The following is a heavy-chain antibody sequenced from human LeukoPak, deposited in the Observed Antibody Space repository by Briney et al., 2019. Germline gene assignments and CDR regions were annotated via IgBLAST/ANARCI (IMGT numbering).Heavy chain of an antibody. J-gene: IGHJ4*02. CDR3: ARVRSSGWYGGFDC. V-gene: IGHV4-30-2*01. CDR1: GDSISSGGYS. D-gene: IGHD6-19*01. CDR2: INHSGST. Sequence: SQTLSLTCAVSGDSISSGGYSWSWIRQPPGKGLEWIGEINHSGSTNYNPSLKSRVTISVDTSKNQFSLKLSSVTAADTAVYYCARVRSSGWYGGFDCWGQGTLVTVSS.